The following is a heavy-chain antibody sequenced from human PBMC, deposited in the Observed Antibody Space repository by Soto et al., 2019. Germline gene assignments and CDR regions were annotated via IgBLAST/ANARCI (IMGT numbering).Heavy chain of an antibody. CDR2: INPKSGGT. CDR3: ARGDSTDCSNGVCSFFYNHDMDV. Sequence: XWVNVSCQASVYSFTDYHIHWVRQAPGQGLEGLGRINPKSGGTSTAQKFQGWVTMTTDTSISTASMELTRLTSDDTAIYYCARGDSTDCSNGVCSFFYNHDMDVWGQGSTVTVSS. CDR1: VYSFTDYH. D-gene: IGHD2-8*01. J-gene: IGHJ6*02. V-gene: IGHV1-2*04.